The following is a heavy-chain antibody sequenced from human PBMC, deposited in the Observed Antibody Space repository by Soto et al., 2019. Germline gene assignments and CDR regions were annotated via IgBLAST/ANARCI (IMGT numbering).Heavy chain of an antibody. CDR3: ARQDGGGNYYYGMDV. CDR2: IYYSGST. V-gene: IGHV4-61*08. CDR1: GGSISSGGYY. Sequence: PSETLSLTCTVSGGSISSGGYYWSWIRQHPGKGLEWIGYIYYSGSTNYNPSLKSRVTISVDTSKNQFSLKLSSVTAADTAVYYCARQDGGGNYYYGMDVWGQGTTVTVSS. J-gene: IGHJ6*02. D-gene: IGHD3-16*01.